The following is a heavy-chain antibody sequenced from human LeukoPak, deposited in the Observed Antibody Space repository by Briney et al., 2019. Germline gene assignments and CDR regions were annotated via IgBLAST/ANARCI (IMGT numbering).Heavy chain of an antibody. V-gene: IGHV3-48*01. D-gene: IGHD2-2*01. CDR2: ISSSSSTI. Sequence: QPGGSLRLSCAASGFTFSSYSMNWVRQAPGKGLEWVSYISSSSSTIYYADSVKGRFTISRDNSKNTLYLQMNSLRAEDTAVYYCAREAGTSWNHYYYYYGMDVWGQGTTVTVSS. CDR1: GFTFSSYS. J-gene: IGHJ6*02. CDR3: AREAGTSWNHYYYYYGMDV.